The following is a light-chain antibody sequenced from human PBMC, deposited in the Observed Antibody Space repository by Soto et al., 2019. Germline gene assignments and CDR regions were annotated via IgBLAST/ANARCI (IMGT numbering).Light chain of an antibody. Sequence: DIQMTQSPSTLSASVGDRVTITCRASQGINSWLAWHQQKPGKAPKLLIYKASSLESGVPSRFSGSGSGTEFTLTISSLQPDDFATYYCRQYNSYPWTFGQGTKVEIK. V-gene: IGKV1-5*03. J-gene: IGKJ1*01. CDR2: KAS. CDR3: RQYNSYPWT. CDR1: QGINSW.